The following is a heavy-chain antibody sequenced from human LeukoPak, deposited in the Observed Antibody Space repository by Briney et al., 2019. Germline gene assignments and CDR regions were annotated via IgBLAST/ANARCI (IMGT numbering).Heavy chain of an antibody. D-gene: IGHD4-17*01. J-gene: IGHJ3*02. CDR2: IYYSGST. V-gene: IGHV4-30-4*01. CDR1: GGSISSGDYY. Sequence: SETLSLTCTVSGGSISSGDYYWSWIRQPPGKGLEWIGYIYYSGSTYYNPSLKSRVTISVDRSKNQFSLKLTSVTAADTAVYYCARAFPFDDYGDPDAFDIWGQGTMVTVSS. CDR3: ARAFPFDDYGDPDAFDI.